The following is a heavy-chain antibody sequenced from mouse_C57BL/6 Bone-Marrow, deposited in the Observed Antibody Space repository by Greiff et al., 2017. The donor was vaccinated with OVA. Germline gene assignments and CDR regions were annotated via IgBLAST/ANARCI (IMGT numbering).Heavy chain of an antibody. CDR1: EYEFPSHD. CDR2: INSDGGST. CDR3: ARCLGGYDLDWYFDV. V-gene: IGHV5-2*01. D-gene: IGHD2-2*01. J-gene: IGHJ1*03. Sequence: DVQLVESGGGLVQPGESLKLSCESNEYEFPSHDMSWVRKTPEKRLELVAAINSDGGSTYYPDTMERRFIISRDNTKKTLYLQMSSLRSEDTALYYCARCLGGYDLDWYFDVWGTGTTVTVSS.